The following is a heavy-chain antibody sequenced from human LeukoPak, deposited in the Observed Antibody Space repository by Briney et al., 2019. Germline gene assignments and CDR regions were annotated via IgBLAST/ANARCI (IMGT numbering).Heavy chain of an antibody. CDR3: ARGYEFIYYFGMDV. D-gene: IGHD3-3*01. V-gene: IGHV3-48*03. Sequence: GGSLRLSCAASGFTFSSYEMNWVRQAPGKGLEWISYISSSGSTTYNADSVKGRFTISRDNAKNSLLLQMNSLRAEDTAVYYCARGYEFIYYFGMDVWGQGTTVTVSS. CDR2: ISSSGSTT. J-gene: IGHJ6*02. CDR1: GFTFSSYE.